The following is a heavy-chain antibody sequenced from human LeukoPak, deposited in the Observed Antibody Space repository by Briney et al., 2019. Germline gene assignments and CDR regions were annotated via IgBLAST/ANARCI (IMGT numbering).Heavy chain of an antibody. CDR1: GYTLTELS. V-gene: IGHV1-24*01. Sequence: ASVKVSCKVSGYTLTELSMHWVRQAPGQGLEWMGGFDPEDGETIYAQKFQGRVTMTEDTSTDTAYMELSSLRSEDTAVYYCATDLITMVRGVITKDWGQGTLVTVSS. CDR2: FDPEDGET. CDR3: ATDLITMVRGVITKD. D-gene: IGHD3-10*01. J-gene: IGHJ4*02.